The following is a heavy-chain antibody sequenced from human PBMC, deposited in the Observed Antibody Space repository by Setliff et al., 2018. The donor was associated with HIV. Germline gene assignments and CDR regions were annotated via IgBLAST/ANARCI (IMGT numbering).Heavy chain of an antibody. D-gene: IGHD5-12*01. CDR2: IYNSGYS. CDR1: GAPISSYY. J-gene: IGHJ6*02. V-gene: IGHV4-59*01. CDR3: ARGDGYRANDAYYDTGMDV. Sequence: SETLSLTCTVSGAPISSYYWNWIRQSPGKGLEWIGYIYNSGYSNSKPSLKSRVTISLDTSKNQFSLKLSSVTAADTAVYYCARGDGYRANDAYYDTGMDVWGQGITVTVSS.